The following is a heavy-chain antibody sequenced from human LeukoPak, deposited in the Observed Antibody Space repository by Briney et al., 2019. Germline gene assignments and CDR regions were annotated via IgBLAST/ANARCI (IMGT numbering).Heavy chain of an antibody. V-gene: IGHV3-30*09. CDR1: GFTFISYD. CDR2: MSSDGSIK. D-gene: IGHD6-13*01. CDR3: ARGGPRVFGSSWFDY. Sequence: GGSLRLSCAASGFTFISYDVHWVRQAPGKGLQWVAVMSSDGSIKIYTDSVKGRFAISRDNSKNTLYLEMNSLRVDDTAVYYCARGGPRVFGSSWFDYWGQGTLVTVSS. J-gene: IGHJ5*01.